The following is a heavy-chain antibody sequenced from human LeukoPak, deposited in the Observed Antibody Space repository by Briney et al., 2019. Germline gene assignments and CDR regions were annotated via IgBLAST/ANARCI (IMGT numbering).Heavy chain of an antibody. CDR1: GFTFSSYYW. CDR2: IKSDEITT. CDR3: ARDGLSIVVVPAAIRPCGAFDI. V-gene: IGHV3-74*01. J-gene: IGHJ3*02. D-gene: IGHD2-2*02. Sequence: PGGSLRLSCAASGFTFSSYYWMHWVRQAPGKGLVWVSRIKSDEITTNYADSVKGRFTISRDNAKNTLYLQMNSLRAEDTAVYYCARDGLSIVVVPAAIRPCGAFDIWGQGTMVTVSS.